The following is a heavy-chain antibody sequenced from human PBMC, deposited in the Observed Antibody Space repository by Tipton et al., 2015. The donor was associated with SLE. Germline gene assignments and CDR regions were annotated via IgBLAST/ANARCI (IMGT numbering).Heavy chain of an antibody. J-gene: IGHJ4*02. D-gene: IGHD1-14*01. V-gene: IGHV4-38-2*01. CDR1: GFSISSGYY. CDR2: IYYSGST. Sequence: TLSLTCDVSGFSISSGYYWGWIRQPPGKGLEWIGSIYYSGSTYYTPSLKSRVTASVDTSKNQFSLSLYSVTVDDTAVYYCARQGTGFGSGRDDYWGQGILVTVSS. CDR3: ARQGTGFGSGRDDY.